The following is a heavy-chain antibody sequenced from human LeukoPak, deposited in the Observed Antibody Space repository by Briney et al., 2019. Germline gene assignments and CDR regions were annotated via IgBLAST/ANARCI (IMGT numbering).Heavy chain of an antibody. V-gene: IGHV3-23*01. Sequence: GGSLRLSCAASGFTFSSYAMSWVRQAPGKGLEWVSAISGSGGSTYYADSVKGRFTISRDNSKNTLYLEMNSLRAEDTAVYYCAKDRNYYDSSGYYYDAFDIWGQGTMVTVSS. J-gene: IGHJ3*02. D-gene: IGHD3-22*01. CDR1: GFTFSSYA. CDR3: AKDRNYYDSSGYYYDAFDI. CDR2: ISGSGGST.